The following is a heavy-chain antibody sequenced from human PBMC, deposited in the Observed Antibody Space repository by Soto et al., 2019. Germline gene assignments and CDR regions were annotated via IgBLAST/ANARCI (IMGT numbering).Heavy chain of an antibody. J-gene: IGHJ5*02. CDR3: AREYSSSNWFDP. CDR2: IYYSGST. V-gene: IGHV4-59*01. Sequence: QVQLQESGPGLVKPSETLSLTCTVSGGSISSYYWSWIRQPPGKGLEWIGYIYYSGSTNYNPSLKSRVTISVDTSKNQFSLKLSSVTAADMAVYYCAREYSSSNWFDPWGQGTLVTVSS. D-gene: IGHD6-13*01. CDR1: GGSISSYY.